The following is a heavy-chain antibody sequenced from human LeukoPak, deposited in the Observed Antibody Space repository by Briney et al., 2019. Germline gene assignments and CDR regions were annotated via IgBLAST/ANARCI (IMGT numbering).Heavy chain of an antibody. V-gene: IGHV3-23*01. J-gene: IGHJ5*02. CDR2: ISGSGVST. D-gene: IGHD6-13*01. Sequence: GGSLRLSCAASGFTFSNYAMSWVRQAPGKGLEWVSVISGSGVSTYSADSVKGRFTISRDNSKNTLYLQMNSLKAEDTAIYYCAKDVLSSWYYWFDPWGQGTLVTVSS. CDR1: GFTFSNYA. CDR3: AKDVLSSWYYWFDP.